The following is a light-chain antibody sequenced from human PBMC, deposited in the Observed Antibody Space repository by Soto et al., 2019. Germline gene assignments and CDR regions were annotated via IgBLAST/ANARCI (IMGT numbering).Light chain of an antibody. CDR2: EDY. V-gene: IGLV6-57*04. CDR1: GGSIDSNY. CDR3: QSYDSRNQV. J-gene: IGLJ2*01. Sequence: NFMLTQPHYVSESPGKTVTISCNRTGGSIDSNYVQWYQQRPGSAPTIVIYEDYQRPSGVPDRFSASIDSSSNSASLTIFGLKTEDEADYYCQSYDSRNQVFGGGTKVTVL.